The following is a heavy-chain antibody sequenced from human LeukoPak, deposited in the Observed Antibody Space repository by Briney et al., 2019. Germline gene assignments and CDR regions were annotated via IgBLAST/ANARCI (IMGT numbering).Heavy chain of an antibody. CDR2: ISGSGGST. CDR3: AKAPRNYDFWSDYYIWFDP. V-gene: IGHV3-23*01. J-gene: IGHJ5*02. D-gene: IGHD3-3*01. CDR1: RFTLSNYA. Sequence: GGSLRLSCAASRFTLSNYAMSWVRQAPGKGLEWVSAISGSGGSTYYADSVKGRFTISRDNSKNTLYLQMNSLRAEDTAVYYCAKAPRNYDFWSDYYIWFDPWGQGTLVTASS.